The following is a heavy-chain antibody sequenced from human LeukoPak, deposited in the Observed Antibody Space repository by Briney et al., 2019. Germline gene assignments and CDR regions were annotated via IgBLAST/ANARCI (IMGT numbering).Heavy chain of an antibody. CDR3: ARRLPLNWFDP. CDR1: GFTFSDYY. CDR2: ISSSGSTI. J-gene: IGHJ5*02. Sequence: GGSLRLSCAASGFTFSDYYMSWIRQAPGKGLECVSYISSSGSTIYYADSVRGRFTISRDNAKNSLYLQMNSLRAEDTAVYYCARRLPLNWFDPWGQGTLVTVSS. V-gene: IGHV3-11*04. D-gene: IGHD2-15*01.